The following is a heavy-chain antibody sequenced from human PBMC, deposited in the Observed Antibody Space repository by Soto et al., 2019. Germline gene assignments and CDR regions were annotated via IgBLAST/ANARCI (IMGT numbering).Heavy chain of an antibody. Sequence: PGGSLRLCCAASGFTFSRFSMHWVRQAPGKGLAWVAVISYDGNNKHFAESVKGRFSISRDDSKNTVYLEMNNLRGDDSAVYYCARDHGMFLSYYYYGMDVWGQGTTVTVSS. CDR3: ARDHGMFLSYYYYGMDV. J-gene: IGHJ6*02. D-gene: IGHD3-10*02. CDR1: GFTFSRFS. CDR2: ISYDGNNK. V-gene: IGHV3-30-3*01.